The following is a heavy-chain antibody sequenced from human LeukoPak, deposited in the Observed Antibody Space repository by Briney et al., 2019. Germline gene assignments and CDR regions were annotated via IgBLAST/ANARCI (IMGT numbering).Heavy chain of an antibody. J-gene: IGHJ6*02. CDR2: IYTSGST. CDR3: ARGGNGVVGYYYYGMDV. Sequence: SETLSLTRTVSGGSISSYYWSWIRQPAGKGLEWIGRIYTSGSTNYNPSLKSRVTMSVDTSKNQFSLKLSSVTAADTAVYYCARGGNGVVGYYYYGMDVWGQGTTVTVSS. D-gene: IGHD3-3*01. V-gene: IGHV4-4*07. CDR1: GGSISSYY.